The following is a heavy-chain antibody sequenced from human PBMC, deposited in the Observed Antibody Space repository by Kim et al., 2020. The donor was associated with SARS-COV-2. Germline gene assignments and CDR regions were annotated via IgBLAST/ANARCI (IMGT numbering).Heavy chain of an antibody. CDR2: ISYDGSNK. V-gene: IGHV3-30*18. D-gene: IGHD3-3*01. J-gene: IGHJ6*02. CDR3: AKGQLDNYDFWSGYYMGDYYYYYGMDV. Sequence: GGSLRLSCAASGFTFSSYGMHWVRQAPGKGLEWVAVISYDGSNKYYADSVKGRFTISRDNSKNTLYLQMNSLRAEDTAVYYCAKGQLDNYDFWSGYYMGDYYYYYGMDVWGQGTTVTASS. CDR1: GFTFSSYG.